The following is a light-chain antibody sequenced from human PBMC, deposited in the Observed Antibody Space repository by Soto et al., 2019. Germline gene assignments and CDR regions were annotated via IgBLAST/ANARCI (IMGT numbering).Light chain of an antibody. CDR2: GNS. CDR1: SSNIGAGYD. V-gene: IGLV1-40*01. Sequence: QSVLTQPPSVSGAPGQRVTISCTGSSSNIGAGYDVHWYQQLPGTAPKLLIYGNSNRPSGVPDRFSGSKSGTTASLAITGLLPEDEADYYCHSYYSSLSAHVFGAGTKLTVL. J-gene: IGLJ1*01. CDR3: HSYYSSLSAHV.